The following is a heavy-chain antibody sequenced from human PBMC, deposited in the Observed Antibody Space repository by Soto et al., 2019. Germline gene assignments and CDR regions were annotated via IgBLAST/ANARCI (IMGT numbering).Heavy chain of an antibody. CDR3: ARGHGMDV. J-gene: IGHJ6*02. CDR2: ISGSGSNI. CDR1: GFTFRTFG. V-gene: IGHV3-21*01. Sequence: PGGSLRLSCAASGFTFRTFGMNWVRQAPGKGLEWVSFISGSGSNIYYADSVKGRFTISRDNARNSLFLQMNSLRAEDTAVFYCARGHGMDVWGQGTTVTVS.